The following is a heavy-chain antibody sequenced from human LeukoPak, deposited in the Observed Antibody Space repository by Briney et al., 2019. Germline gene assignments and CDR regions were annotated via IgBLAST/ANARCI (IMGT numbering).Heavy chain of an antibody. V-gene: IGHV3-66*01. J-gene: IGHJ6*02. CDR3: ARDRSSSWYGHYYYYGMDV. CDR1: GFTVSSNY. Sequence: PGGSLRLSCAASGFTVSSNYMSWVRQAPGKGLEWVSVIYSGGSTYYADSVKGRFTISRDNSKNTLYLQMNSLRAEDTAVYYCARDRSSSWYGHYYYYGMDVWGQGTTVIVSS. D-gene: IGHD6-13*01. CDR2: IYSGGST.